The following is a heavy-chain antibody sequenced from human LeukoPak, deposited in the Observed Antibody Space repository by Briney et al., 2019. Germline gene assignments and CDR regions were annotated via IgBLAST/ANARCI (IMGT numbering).Heavy chain of an antibody. CDR1: GFTFSSYA. CDR3: ARDDIAVAGPGYFQH. Sequence: RPGGSLRLSCAASGFTFSSYAMSWVRQAPGKGLEWVSVIYSGGSTYYADSVKGRFTISRDNSKNTLYLQMNSLRAEDTAVYYCARDDIAVAGPGYFQHWGQGTLVTVSS. CDR2: IYSGGST. V-gene: IGHV3-66*01. J-gene: IGHJ1*01. D-gene: IGHD6-19*01.